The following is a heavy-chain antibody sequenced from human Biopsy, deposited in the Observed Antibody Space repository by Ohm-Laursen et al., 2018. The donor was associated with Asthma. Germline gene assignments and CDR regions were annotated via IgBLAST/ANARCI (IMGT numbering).Heavy chain of an antibody. J-gene: IGHJ5*02. D-gene: IGHD3-16*02. V-gene: IGHV3-33*01. CDR1: GFTFSRHA. CDR3: AREKVIESRGFQNWFDP. Sequence: SLRLSCAASGFTFSRHALHWVRQAPGKGLEWVAGIYYDGSRKYYTESVKGRFTISRDNSKNRLYLEMASLRAEDTAVYYCAREKVIESRGFQNWFDPWGQGTLVHVSS. CDR2: IYYDGSRK.